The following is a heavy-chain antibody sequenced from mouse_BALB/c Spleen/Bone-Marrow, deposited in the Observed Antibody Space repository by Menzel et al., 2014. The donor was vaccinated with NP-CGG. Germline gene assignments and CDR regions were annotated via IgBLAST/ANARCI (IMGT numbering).Heavy chain of an antibody. J-gene: IGHJ3*01. V-gene: IGHV1-9*01. CDR3: ARVLYYGNYDSFAY. Sequence: QVQLQQSGAELMKPGASVKISCKATGYTFSSYWIEWVKLRPGHGLEWIGEILPGSGTSNYNMKFKGKATFTADTSYMQLSSLTSEDSAVYYCARVLYYGNYDSFAYWGQGTLVTVSA. CDR2: ILPGSGTS. D-gene: IGHD2-1*01. CDR1: GYTFSSYW.